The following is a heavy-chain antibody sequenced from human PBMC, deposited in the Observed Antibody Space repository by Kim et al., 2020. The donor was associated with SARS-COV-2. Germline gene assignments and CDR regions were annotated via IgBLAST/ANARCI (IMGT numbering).Heavy chain of an antibody. Sequence: GGSLRLSCAASGFTFSSYAMHWVRQAPGKGLEWVAVISYDGSNKYYADSVKGRFTISRDNSKNTLYLQMNSLRAEDTAVYYCAREKYYGSGRRYYFDYWGQGTLVTVSS. CDR2: ISYDGSNK. V-gene: IGHV3-30-3*01. CDR3: AREKYYGSGRRYYFDY. CDR1: GFTFSSYA. J-gene: IGHJ4*02. D-gene: IGHD3-10*01.